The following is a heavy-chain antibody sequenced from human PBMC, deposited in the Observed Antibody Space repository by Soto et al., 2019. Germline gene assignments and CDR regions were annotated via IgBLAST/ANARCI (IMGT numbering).Heavy chain of an antibody. CDR3: ARDQRYYGSGSSPPFYYYYYYMDV. CDR2: ISAYNGNT. V-gene: IGHV1-18*01. D-gene: IGHD3-10*01. CDR1: GYTFTSYG. J-gene: IGHJ6*03. Sequence: ASVKVSCKASGYTFTSYGISWVRQAPGQGLEWMGWISAYNGNTNYAQKLQGRVTMTTDTSTSTAYMELRSLRSDDTAVYYCARDQRYYGSGSSPPFYYYYYYMDVWGKGTTVTVSS.